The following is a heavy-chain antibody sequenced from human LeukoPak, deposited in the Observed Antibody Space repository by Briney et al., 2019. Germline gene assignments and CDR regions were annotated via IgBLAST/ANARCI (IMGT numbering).Heavy chain of an antibody. CDR3: ARVTTTVTSGDY. Sequence: ASVKFSCKASGYTFTSYYMHWMRQAPGQGLEWMGIINPSCGSTSYAQKFQGRVTMTRDTSTSTAYMELRSLRSDDTAVYYRARVTTTVTSGDYWGQGTLVTVSS. V-gene: IGHV1-46*01. J-gene: IGHJ4*02. D-gene: IGHD4-17*01. CDR1: GYTFTSYY. CDR2: INPSCGST.